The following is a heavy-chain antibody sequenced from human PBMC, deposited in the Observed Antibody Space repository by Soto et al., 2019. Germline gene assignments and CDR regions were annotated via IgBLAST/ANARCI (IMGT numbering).Heavy chain of an antibody. CDR2: IDADNDNT. CDR1: GYTFSTYA. Sequence: QVQVVQSGAEVREPGASGKVSCKASGYTFSTYAIHWVRQAPGQRLEWMGWIDADNDNTKYSQKFQGRVTITRDTSARTVYMELSSLRSEDTAVYYCAKSLGRTYYYGMDVWDQGTTVTVSS. V-gene: IGHV1-3*01. J-gene: IGHJ6*02. D-gene: IGHD3-16*01. CDR3: AKSLGRTYYYGMDV.